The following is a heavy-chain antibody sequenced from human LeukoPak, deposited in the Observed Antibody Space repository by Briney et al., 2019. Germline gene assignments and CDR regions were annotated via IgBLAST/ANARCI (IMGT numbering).Heavy chain of an antibody. CDR3: ARPTYYDNSGYYY. Sequence: PSETLSLTCAVYGGSFSDYYWSWIRQPPGKGLEWVGSVHYSGSTYYNPSLKSRVTISVDTSKNQFSLKLTFVTAADTAVYYCARPTYYDNSGYYYWGQGTLVTVSS. CDR1: GGSFSDYY. D-gene: IGHD3-22*01. J-gene: IGHJ4*02. CDR2: VHYSGST. V-gene: IGHV4-34*01.